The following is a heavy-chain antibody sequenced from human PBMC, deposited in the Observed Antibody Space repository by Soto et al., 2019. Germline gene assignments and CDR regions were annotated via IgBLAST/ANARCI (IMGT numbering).Heavy chain of an antibody. Sequence: QVQLVQSGAEVKKPGASVKVSCKASGYTFTSYDINWVRQATGQGLEWMGWMNPNSGNTGYAQKFQGRVTMTRNTSISTAYVELSSLRSEDTAVYYCARAGRIAARRGGAGGMDVWGQGTTVTVSS. CDR1: GYTFTSYD. D-gene: IGHD6-6*01. V-gene: IGHV1-8*01. CDR3: ARAGRIAARRGGAGGMDV. CDR2: MNPNSGNT. J-gene: IGHJ6*02.